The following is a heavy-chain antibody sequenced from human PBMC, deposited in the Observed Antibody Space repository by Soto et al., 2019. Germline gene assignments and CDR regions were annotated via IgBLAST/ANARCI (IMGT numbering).Heavy chain of an antibody. CDR1: GFTYDDYD. Sequence: EVQLVESGGGLVQPGRSLRLSCAASGFTYDDYDMHWVRQAPGKGLEWVSAISWNSGRTAYADSVKGRFTISRDNAKNSLYLQMNSLRAEDTALYHCAKGRGGSDGGASFDCWGQGTLVTVSS. D-gene: IGHD1-26*01. J-gene: IGHJ4*02. V-gene: IGHV3-9*01. CDR3: AKGRGGSDGGASFDC. CDR2: ISWNSGRT.